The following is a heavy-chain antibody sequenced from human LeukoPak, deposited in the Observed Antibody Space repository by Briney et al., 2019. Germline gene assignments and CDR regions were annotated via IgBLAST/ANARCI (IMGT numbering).Heavy chain of an antibody. V-gene: IGHV3-21*01. CDR3: ARGDYDYVWGSYRHDY. CDR1: GFTFSSYS. J-gene: IGHJ4*02. D-gene: IGHD3-16*02. CDR2: ISSSSGYI. Sequence: GGSLRLSCAASGFTFSSYSMNWVRQAPGKGLEWVSSISSSSGYIYYADSVKGRFTISRDNAKNSLYLQMNSLRAEDPAVYYCARGDYDYVWGSYRHDYWGQGTLVTVSS.